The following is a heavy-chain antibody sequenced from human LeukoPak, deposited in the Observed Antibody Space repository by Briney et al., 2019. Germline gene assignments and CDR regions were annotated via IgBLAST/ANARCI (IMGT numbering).Heavy chain of an antibody. CDR2: IYTSGST. CDR1: GGSISSYY. D-gene: IGHD1-26*01. CDR3: ARGQPQWELLGVKYYFDY. V-gene: IGHV4-4*07. J-gene: IGHJ4*02. Sequence: TSETLSLTCTVSGGSISSYYWSWIRQPAGKGLEWIGRIYTSGSTNYNPSLESRVTISVDTSKNQFSLKLSSVTAADTAVYYCARGQPQWELLGVKYYFDYWGQGTLVTVSS.